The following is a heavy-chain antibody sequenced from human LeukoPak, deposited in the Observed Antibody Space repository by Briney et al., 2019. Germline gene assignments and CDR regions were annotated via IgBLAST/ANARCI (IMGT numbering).Heavy chain of an antibody. D-gene: IGHD6-13*01. V-gene: IGHV3-33*06. CDR1: GFTFSSYG. CDR3: AKARAGDITAAFNY. CDR2: VWYDGKNK. Sequence: PGGSLRLSCATSGFTFSSYGIHWVRQAPGKGLEWVAVVWYDGKNKFYGDSVKGRFTISRDNSQNTLYLQMNSLRAEDTAIYYCAKARAGDITAAFNYWGQGTLVTVSS. J-gene: IGHJ4*02.